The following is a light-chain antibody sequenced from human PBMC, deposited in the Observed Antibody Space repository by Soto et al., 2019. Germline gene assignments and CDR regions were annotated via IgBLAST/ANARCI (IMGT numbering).Light chain of an antibody. CDR3: GAWGSSLSAVV. CDR1: SSNVGNDY. Sequence: QSVLTQPPSVSAAPGQKVTISCSGSSSNVGNDYVAWYQQFPGTAPKLLIYESYKRPSGIPGRFSGSKSGTSATLGITGLQTGDEADYYCGAWGSSLSAVVFGGGTKVTVL. J-gene: IGLJ2*01. V-gene: IGLV1-51*01. CDR2: ESY.